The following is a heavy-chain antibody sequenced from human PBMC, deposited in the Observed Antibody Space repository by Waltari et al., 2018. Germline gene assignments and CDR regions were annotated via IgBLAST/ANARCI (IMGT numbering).Heavy chain of an antibody. D-gene: IGHD4-17*01. Sequence: EVQLVESGGGLVQPGGSLGLSCAAFGFTFSDYELNWVRQAPGKGLEWVSYIGSTGDVIYYADSVKRRFTISRDNAKNSLFLHLSSLTGEDTAVYYCVRRLRWSRAYWGQGTPVTVSS. CDR2: IGSTGDVI. V-gene: IGHV3-48*03. CDR3: VRRLRWSRAY. J-gene: IGHJ4*02. CDR1: GFTFSDYE.